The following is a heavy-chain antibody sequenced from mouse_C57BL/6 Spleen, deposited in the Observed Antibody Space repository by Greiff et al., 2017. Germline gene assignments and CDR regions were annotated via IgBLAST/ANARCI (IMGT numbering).Heavy chain of an antibody. J-gene: IGHJ2*01. CDR2: IRNKANGYTT. D-gene: IGHD4-1*01. Sequence: EVKVVESGGGLVQPGGSLSLSCAASGFTFTDYYMSWVRQPPGKALEWLGFIRNKANGYTTEYSASVKGRFTISRDNSQNILDLKMNALRAEDSDTYYWARLLTGVDYWGKGTTLTVSS. CDR3: ARLLTGVDY. CDR1: GFTFTDYY. V-gene: IGHV7-3*01.